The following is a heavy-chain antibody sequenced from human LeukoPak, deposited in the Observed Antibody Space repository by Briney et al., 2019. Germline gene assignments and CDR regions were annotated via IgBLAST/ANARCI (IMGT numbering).Heavy chain of an antibody. CDR3: ARDLYYDFWSGYLLDY. Sequence: GGSLRLSCAASGFTFSSYAMHWVRQAPGKGLEWVAVISYDGSNKYYADSVKGRFTIFRDNSKNTLYLQMNSLRAEDTAVYYCARDLYYDFWSGYLLDYWGQGTLVTVSS. V-gene: IGHV3-30-3*01. D-gene: IGHD3-3*01. J-gene: IGHJ4*02. CDR2: ISYDGSNK. CDR1: GFTFSSYA.